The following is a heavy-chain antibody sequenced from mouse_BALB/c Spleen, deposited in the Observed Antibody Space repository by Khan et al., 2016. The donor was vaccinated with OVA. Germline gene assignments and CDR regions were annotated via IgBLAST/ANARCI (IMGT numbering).Heavy chain of an antibody. CDR1: GYTFTSYY. CDR2: INPSSGGT. D-gene: IGHD2-3*01. CDR3: TRSGDGSFAY. Sequence: QIQLVQSGAELVKPGASVRLSCKASGYTFTSYYLYWVKQRPGQGLEWIGDINPSSGGTNFNEKFKSKATLTVDKSSSTAYIQLNSLTSEDSAVYYCTRSGDGSFAYWGQGTLVTVSA. V-gene: IGHV1S81*02. J-gene: IGHJ3*01.